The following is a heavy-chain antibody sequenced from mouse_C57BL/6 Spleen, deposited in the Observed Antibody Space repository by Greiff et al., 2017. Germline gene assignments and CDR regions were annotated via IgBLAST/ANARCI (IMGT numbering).Heavy chain of an antibody. Sequence: QVQLQQPGAELVKPGASVKMSCKASGYTFTSYWITWVKQRPGQGLEWIGDIYPGSGSTNYNEKFKSKATLTVDTSSSTAYMQLISLTSEVSSVYYCARFTSVVERTWFAYWGQGTLVTVSA. CDR3: ARFTSVVERTWFAY. CDR1: GYTFTSYW. CDR2: IYPGSGST. D-gene: IGHD1-1*01. J-gene: IGHJ3*01. V-gene: IGHV1-55*01.